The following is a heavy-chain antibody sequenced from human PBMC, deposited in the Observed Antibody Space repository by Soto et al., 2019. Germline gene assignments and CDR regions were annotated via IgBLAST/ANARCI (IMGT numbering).Heavy chain of an antibody. J-gene: IGHJ3*02. CDR1: GYSVSSGSYY. CDR2: IYYSGST. V-gene: IGHV4-61*01. Sequence: PSETLSLTCTFSGYSVSSGSYYWSWIRQPPVKGLEWIGYIYYSGSTNYNPSLKSRVTISVDTSKNQFSLKLSSVTAADTAVYYCARDSVFENAFDIWGQGTMVXV. D-gene: IGHD2-21*01. CDR3: ARDSVFENAFDI.